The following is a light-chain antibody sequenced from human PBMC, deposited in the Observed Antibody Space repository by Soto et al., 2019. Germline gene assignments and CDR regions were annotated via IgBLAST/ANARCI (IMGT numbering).Light chain of an antibody. CDR3: QQYDGSPWT. CDR2: GAS. V-gene: IGKV3-20*01. CDR1: QSISSSY. Sequence: EIVLTQSPGPLSLSPGERATLSFRASQSISSSYLAWYQQKPGQTPRLLIFGASNRATGIPDRFSGSGSGTDFTLTISRLESEDFAVYYCQQYDGSPWTFGQGTKVEFK. J-gene: IGKJ1*01.